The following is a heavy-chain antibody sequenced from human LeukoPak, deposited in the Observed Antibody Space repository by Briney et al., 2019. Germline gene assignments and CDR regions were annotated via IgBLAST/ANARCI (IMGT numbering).Heavy chain of an antibody. CDR1: GFTFSSYW. Sequence: GGSLRLSCAASGFTFSSYWMHWVRQAPGKWLVWVSRINSDGSSTSYAYSVKGGFTISRENAKNPLYLQMNSLRAEDTAVYYCARPPKVYCSSTSCRPYWGQGTLVTVSS. D-gene: IGHD2-2*01. J-gene: IGHJ4*02. V-gene: IGHV3-74*01. CDR2: INSDGSST. CDR3: ARPPKVYCSSTSCRPY.